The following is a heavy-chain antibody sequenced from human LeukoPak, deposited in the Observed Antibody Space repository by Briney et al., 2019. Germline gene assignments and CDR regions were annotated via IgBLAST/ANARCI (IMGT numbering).Heavy chain of an antibody. V-gene: IGHV5-51*01. D-gene: IGHD2-21*01. CDR3: ARHVVVRYYYYYMDV. CDR2: IYPGDSDT. J-gene: IGHJ6*03. Sequence: GESLKISCQGSGYSFTSYWIGWVRQMPGKGLEWMGIIYPGDSDTRYSPSFQGQVTISADKSISTAYLQWSSLKASDTAMYYCARHVVVRYYYYYMDVWGKGTTVTVSS. CDR1: GYSFTSYW.